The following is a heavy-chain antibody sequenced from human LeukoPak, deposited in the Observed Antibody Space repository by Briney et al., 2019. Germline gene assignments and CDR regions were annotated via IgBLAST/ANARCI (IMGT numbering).Heavy chain of an antibody. CDR2: IYSGGTT. J-gene: IGHJ3*02. D-gene: IGHD3-10*01. V-gene: IGHV3-66*01. CDR3: ARAGGLLWFGEVLESSDAFHI. Sequence: EPGGSLRLSCAVSGFTVSSNYMSWVRQAPGKGLEWVSLIYSGGTTYYADSVKGRFTISRDNSKNTLYLQMNSLRAEDTAVYYCARAGGLLWFGEVLESSDAFHIWGQGTMVTVCS. CDR1: GFTVSSNY.